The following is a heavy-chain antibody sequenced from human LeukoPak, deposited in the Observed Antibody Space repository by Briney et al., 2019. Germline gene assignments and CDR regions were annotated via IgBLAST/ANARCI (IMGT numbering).Heavy chain of an antibody. D-gene: IGHD1-26*01. V-gene: IGHV4-4*07. CDR2: IYTSGGT. Sequence: PSETLSLTRTVSGDSVSSYYWSWIRQPAGKGLEWIGRIYTSGGTNYNPSLTSRVTISLDTSRDQFSLKVTSLTAADTAVYYCARAPIGSHLDYWGPGTLVTVSS. CDR1: GDSVSSYY. CDR3: ARAPIGSHLDY. J-gene: IGHJ4*02.